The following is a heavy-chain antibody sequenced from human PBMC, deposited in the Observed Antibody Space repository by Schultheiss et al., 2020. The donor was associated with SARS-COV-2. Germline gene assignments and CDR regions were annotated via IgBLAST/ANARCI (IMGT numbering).Heavy chain of an antibody. D-gene: IGHD1-7*01. V-gene: IGHV3-30*03. Sequence: GESLKISCAGSGSTFSSYAVHWVRQAPGKGLEWVALVSYDEINQYYAASVKGRFTISRDKSSNTLYLQMNSLRAEDTAVYYCARGNKRGELLGRYAFDMWCQGTKVSVSS. CDR1: GSTFSSYA. CDR2: VSYDEINQ. J-gene: IGHJ3*02. CDR3: ARGNKRGELLGRYAFDM.